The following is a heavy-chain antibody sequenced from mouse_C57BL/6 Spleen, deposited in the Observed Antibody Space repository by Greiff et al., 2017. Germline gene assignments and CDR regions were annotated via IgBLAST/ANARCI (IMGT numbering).Heavy chain of an antibody. D-gene: IGHD4-1*01. V-gene: IGHV5-4*03. CDR1: GFTFSSYA. J-gene: IGHJ1*03. Sequence: DVMLVESGGGLVKPGGSLKLSCAASGFTFSSYAMSWVRQTPEKRLEWVATISDGGSYTYYPDNVKGRFTISRDNAKNNLYLQMSHLKSEDTAMYYCARGGLGRRYFDGWGTGTTVTVSS. CDR3: ARGGLGRRYFDG. CDR2: ISDGGSYT.